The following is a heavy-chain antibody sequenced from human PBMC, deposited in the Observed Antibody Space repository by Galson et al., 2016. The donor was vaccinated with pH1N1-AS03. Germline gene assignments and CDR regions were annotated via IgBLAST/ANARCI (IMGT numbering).Heavy chain of an antibody. CDR3: ATAGNYFDIRRFDY. CDR2: VKGVFRTT. Sequence: KVSCKASGLTFSSYAISWVRQAPGHGLEWMGGVKGVFRTTNYAQKFQGRITITMDQSTGTAYMEVSSLRAEDAAVYYCATAGNYFDIRRFDYWGQGTPVTVFS. J-gene: IGHJ4*02. D-gene: IGHD3-9*01. V-gene: IGHV1-69*05. CDR1: GLTFSSYA.